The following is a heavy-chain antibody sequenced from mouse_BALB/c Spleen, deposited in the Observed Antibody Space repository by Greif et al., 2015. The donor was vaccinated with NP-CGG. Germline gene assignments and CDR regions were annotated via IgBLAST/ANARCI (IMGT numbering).Heavy chain of an antibody. CDR3: ARIHYYGSVDY. V-gene: IGHV5-6*01. CDR2: ISSGGSYT. CDR1: GFTFSSYG. D-gene: IGHD1-1*01. J-gene: IGHJ2*01. Sequence: EVQGVESGGDLVKPGGSLKLSCAASGFTFSSYGMSWVRQTPDKRLEWVATISSGGSYTYYPDSVKGRFTISRDNAMNTLYLQMSSLKSEDTAMYYCARIHYYGSVDYWGQGTTLTVSS.